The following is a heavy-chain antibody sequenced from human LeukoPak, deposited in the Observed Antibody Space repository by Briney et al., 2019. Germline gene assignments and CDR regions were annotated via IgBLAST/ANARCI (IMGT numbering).Heavy chain of an antibody. V-gene: IGHV3-11*01. CDR1: GFTFSDYD. CDR2: ISSSGNTI. CDR3: ARDSIMITFGAVIVFDY. Sequence: GGSLRLSCGASGFTFSDYDMSWIRQAPGKGLEWVSYISSSGNTIFYADSVKGRFTISRDNAQNSLYLQMNSLRAEDTAVYYCARDSIMITFGAVIVFDYWGQGTLVTVSS. J-gene: IGHJ4*02. D-gene: IGHD3-16*02.